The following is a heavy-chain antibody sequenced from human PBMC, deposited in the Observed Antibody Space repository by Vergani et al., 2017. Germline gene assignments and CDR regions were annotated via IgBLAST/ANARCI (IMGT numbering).Heavy chain of an antibody. Sequence: QVQLVQSGAEVKKPGASVKVSCKASGYTFTSYGISWVRQAPGQGLEWMGWISAYNGNTNYAQKLQGRVTMTTDTSTSTAYMVLRSLRSDDTAVYYWARAQDYDILTGYSLLDWFDPWGQGTLVTVSS. V-gene: IGHV1-18*01. CDR3: ARAQDYDILTGYSLLDWFDP. CDR2: ISAYNGNT. D-gene: IGHD3-9*01. CDR1: GYTFTSYG. J-gene: IGHJ5*02.